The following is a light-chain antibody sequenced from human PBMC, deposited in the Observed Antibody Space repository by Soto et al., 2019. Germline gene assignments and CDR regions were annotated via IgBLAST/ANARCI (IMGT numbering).Light chain of an antibody. CDR3: CSYAGSSTWV. J-gene: IGLJ1*01. CDR2: EGS. Sequence: QSALTQPASVSGSPGQSITISCTGTSSDVGSYNLVSWYQQHPGKAPKPMIYEGSKRPSGVSNRFSGSKSGNTASLTISGLQAEDEADYYCCSYAGSSTWVFGSGTKLIVL. CDR1: SSDVGSYNL. V-gene: IGLV2-23*01.